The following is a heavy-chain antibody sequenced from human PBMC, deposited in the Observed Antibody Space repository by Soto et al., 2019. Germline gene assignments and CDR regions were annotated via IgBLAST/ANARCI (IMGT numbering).Heavy chain of an antibody. CDR1: GDSIIGTHW. V-gene: IGHV4-4*02. J-gene: IGHJ4*01. Sequence: TSETLSLTCAVSGDSIIGTHWWSWVRRPPGKGLEFIGETHHSRGTNYNPSLRSRVTMSLDKSKNQLSLILYSVTAADTGVYYCARYSAASGTYYFDYWGKGTLVT. CDR2: THHSRGT. D-gene: IGHD6-13*01. CDR3: ARYSAASGTYYFDY.